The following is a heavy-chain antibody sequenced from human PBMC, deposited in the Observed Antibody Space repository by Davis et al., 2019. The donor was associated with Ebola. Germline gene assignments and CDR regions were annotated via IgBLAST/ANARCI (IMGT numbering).Heavy chain of an antibody. Sequence: GESLKISCAASGFTFSSYAMHWVRQAPGKGLEWMGGFDPEDGETIYAQKFQGRVTMTEDTSTDTAYMELSSLRSEDTAVYYCATGNYGGNLFPWGQGTLVTVSS. V-gene: IGHV1-24*01. CDR2: FDPEDGET. CDR1: GFTFSSYA. CDR3: ATGNYGGNLFP. D-gene: IGHD4-23*01. J-gene: IGHJ5*02.